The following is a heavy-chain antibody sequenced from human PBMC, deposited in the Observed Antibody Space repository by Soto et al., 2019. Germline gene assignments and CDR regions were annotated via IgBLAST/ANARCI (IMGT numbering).Heavy chain of an antibody. V-gene: IGHV1-24*01. CDR1: GYTLTELS. CDR3: ATPPITMVRGVIITRYYFDY. J-gene: IGHJ4*02. Sequence: GASVKVSCKVSGYTLTELSMHWVRPAPGKRLEWMGGFDPEDGETIYAQKFQGRVTMTEDTSTDTAYMELSSLRSEDTAVYYCATPPITMVRGVIITRYYFDYWGQGTLVTVSS. CDR2: FDPEDGET. D-gene: IGHD3-10*01.